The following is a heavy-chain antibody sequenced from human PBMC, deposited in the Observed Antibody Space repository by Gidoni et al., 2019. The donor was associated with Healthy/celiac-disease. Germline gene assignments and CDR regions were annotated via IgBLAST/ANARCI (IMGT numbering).Heavy chain of an antibody. CDR3: ARGGHCGGDCYPGWWVDP. J-gene: IGHJ5*02. V-gene: IGHV4-4*02. CDR2: IYHSGST. CDR1: VGSISSCNW. Sequence: QLQLQESGPGLVRLSGTLSLTCAFSVGSISSCNWWSWVCLPQGKGLDWMGEIYHSGSTNFNPSIKSGVTISVDKSKNQFYLKLSSVNAASTAVYYCARGGHCGGDCYPGWWVDPWGQGTLVTVSS. D-gene: IGHD2-21*02.